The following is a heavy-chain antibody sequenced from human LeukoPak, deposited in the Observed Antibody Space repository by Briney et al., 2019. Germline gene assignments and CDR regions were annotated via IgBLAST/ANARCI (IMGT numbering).Heavy chain of an antibody. CDR3: ARGRPGYYDYVWGSYRHTAYYFDY. CDR1: GGSFSGYY. CDR2: INHSGST. D-gene: IGHD3-16*02. V-gene: IGHV4-34*01. Sequence: PSETLSLTCAVYGGSFSGYYWSWIRQPPGKGLEWIGEINHSGSTNYNPSLKSRVTISVDTSKNQFSLKLSSVTAADTAVYYCARGRPGYYDYVWGSYRHTAYYFDYWGQGTLVTVSS. J-gene: IGHJ4*02.